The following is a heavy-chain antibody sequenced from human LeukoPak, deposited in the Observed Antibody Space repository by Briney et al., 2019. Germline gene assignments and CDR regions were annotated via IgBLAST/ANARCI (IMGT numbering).Heavy chain of an antibody. CDR3: ARRTTTGTTDY. D-gene: IGHD1-1*01. V-gene: IGHV4-30-2*03. CDR1: GGSISSGGYS. J-gene: IGHJ4*02. CDR2: IYYSGST. Sequence: SQTLSLTCAVSGGSISSGGYSWSWIRQPPGKGLEWIGSIYYSGSTYYNPSLKSRVTISVDTSKNQFSLKLSSVTAADTAVYYCARRTTTGTTDYWGQGTLVTVSS.